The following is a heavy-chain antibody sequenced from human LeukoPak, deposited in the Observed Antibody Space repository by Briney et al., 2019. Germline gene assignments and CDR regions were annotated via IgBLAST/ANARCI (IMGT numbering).Heavy chain of an antibody. V-gene: IGHV4-59*11. Sequence: PSETLSLNCSVSGGSLSSHYWSWIRQPPGKGLEWIGYIYYTGSTDYNPSLKSRVTISVDTSKNQVTLKMNSVSAADTAVYYCARHRASYFDLWGQGTLVTVSS. CDR1: GGSLSSHY. CDR2: IYYTGST. J-gene: IGHJ4*02. CDR3: ARHRASYFDL.